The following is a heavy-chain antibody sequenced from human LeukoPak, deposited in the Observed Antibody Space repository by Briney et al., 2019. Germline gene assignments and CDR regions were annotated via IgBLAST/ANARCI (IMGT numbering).Heavy chain of an antibody. J-gene: IGHJ5*02. CDR2: INAGNGST. CDR1: GYTFTSYA. Sequence: ASVKVSCRASGYTFTSYAMHWVRQAPGQRLEWMGWINAGNGSTKYSQKFQGRVTITRDTSASTAYMELSSLRSEDTAVYYCARDRVTMVRGIGNWFDPWGQGTLVTVSS. CDR3: ARDRVTMVRGIGNWFDP. V-gene: IGHV1-3*01. D-gene: IGHD3-10*01.